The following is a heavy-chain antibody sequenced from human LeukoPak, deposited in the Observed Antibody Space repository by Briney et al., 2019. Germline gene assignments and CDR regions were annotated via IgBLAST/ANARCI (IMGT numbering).Heavy chain of an antibody. CDR2: IKHDESEK. D-gene: IGHD6-13*01. J-gene: IGHJ6*02. V-gene: IGHV3-7*04. CDR3: ARGLIAAAATGYYYSYGMDV. CDR1: GFSFSSHW. Sequence: PGGSLRLSCAASGFSFSSHWMSWVRQAPGKGLEWLANIKHDESEKYYADSAEGRFTISRDNAKNSVYLKMNSLRAEDSAVYYCARGLIAAAATGYYYSYGMDVWGQGTTVTVSS.